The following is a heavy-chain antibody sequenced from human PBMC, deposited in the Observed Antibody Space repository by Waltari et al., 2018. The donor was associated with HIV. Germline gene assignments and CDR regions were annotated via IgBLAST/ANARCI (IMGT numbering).Heavy chain of an antibody. Sequence: QQWGTGLLMPSETLSLTCAVYAGGYFSAYYCTWIRQPPGRGLEWIGEIDHSGGTNYNPSLKSRVTISVDTSKKQFSMKLTSVTAADTGLYYCARGPHTSIFGVVKYFQPWGQGTLVTVSS. CDR2: IDHSGGT. D-gene: IGHD3-3*01. CDR1: AGGYFSAYY. J-gene: IGHJ1*01. CDR3: ARGPHTSIFGVVKYFQP. V-gene: IGHV4-34*02.